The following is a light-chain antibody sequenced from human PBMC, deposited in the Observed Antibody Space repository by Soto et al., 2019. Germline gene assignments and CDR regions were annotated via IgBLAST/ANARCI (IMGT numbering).Light chain of an antibody. Sequence: DIKMTQSPSTLSASVGDRVTITCRASQTISNWLAWHQQKPGKAPKLLIYDASTLESGVPSRFSGSGSGTEFTLTISTLQPDDFATYYCQQYNSYTWTFCEGGNVDVK. V-gene: IGKV1-5*01. CDR1: QTISNW. CDR2: DAS. J-gene: IGKJ1*01. CDR3: QQYNSYTWT.